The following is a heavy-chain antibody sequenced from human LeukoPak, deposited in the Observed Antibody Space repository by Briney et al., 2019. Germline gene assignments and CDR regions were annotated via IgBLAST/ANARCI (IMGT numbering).Heavy chain of an antibody. CDR2: ISYDGSNK. D-gene: IGHD7-27*01. CDR1: GFTFSSYA. CDR3: AREAETGDGVDY. V-gene: IGHV3-30-3*01. J-gene: IGHJ4*02. Sequence: GGSLRLSCAASGFTFSSYAMHWVRQAPGKGLEWVAVISYDGSNKYYADSVKGRFTISRDNSKNTLYLQMNSLRAEDTAVYYCAREAETGDGVDYRGQGTLVTVSS.